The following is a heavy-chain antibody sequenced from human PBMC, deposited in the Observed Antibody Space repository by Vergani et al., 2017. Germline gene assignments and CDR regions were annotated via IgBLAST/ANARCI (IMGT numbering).Heavy chain of an antibody. D-gene: IGHD3-10*01. CDR2: IYPGDSDP. J-gene: IGHJ4*02. CDR1: GYSFTSYW. Sequence: EVQLVQSGAEVKKPGESRKISCKGSGYSFTSYWIGWVRQMPGKGLEWMGIIYPGDSDPRYSPSFQGQVTISADKSISTAYLQSSSLKASETTMFYCARQSSIGYYYGSGSYISYWGQGTLVTVSS. V-gene: IGHV5-51*01. CDR3: ARQSSIGYYYGSGSYISY.